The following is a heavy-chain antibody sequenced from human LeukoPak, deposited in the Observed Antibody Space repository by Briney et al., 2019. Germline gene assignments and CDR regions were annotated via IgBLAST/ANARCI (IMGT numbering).Heavy chain of an antibody. D-gene: IGHD6-13*01. CDR1: DYTFTSYG. Sequence: ASVKVSCKASDYTFTSYGISWVRQAPGQGLEWMGWISAYNGNTNYAQKLQGRVTMTTDTSTSTAYMELRSLRSDDTAVYYCASSIAAAGTGDYWGQGTLVTVSS. V-gene: IGHV1-18*01. CDR2: ISAYNGNT. J-gene: IGHJ4*02. CDR3: ASSIAAAGTGDY.